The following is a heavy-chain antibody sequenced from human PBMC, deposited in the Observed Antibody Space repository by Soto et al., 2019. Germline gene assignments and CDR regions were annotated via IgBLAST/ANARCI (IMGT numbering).Heavy chain of an antibody. CDR2: IYYSGST. CDR3: ARFAYDSSGYYYVP. J-gene: IGHJ4*02. V-gene: IGHV4-59*01. Sequence: SETLSLTCTVSGGSINNYYWSWIRQPLGKGLEWIGYIYYSGSTNYNPSLKSRVTISVDTSKNQFSLKLSSVTAADTAVYYCARFAYDSSGYYYVPWGQGTLVTVSS. CDR1: GGSINNYY. D-gene: IGHD3-22*01.